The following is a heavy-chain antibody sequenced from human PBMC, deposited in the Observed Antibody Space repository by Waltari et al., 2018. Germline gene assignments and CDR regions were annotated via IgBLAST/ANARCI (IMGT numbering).Heavy chain of an antibody. D-gene: IGHD6-13*01. Sequence: QLQLQESGPGLVKPSETLSLTCTVSGGSISSSSYYWGWIRQPPGKGLEWIGSIYYSGSTYYNPSLKSRVTISVDTSKNQFSLKLSSVTAADTAVYYCARVGAAAAHVQHWGQGTLVTVSS. CDR1: GGSISSSSYY. CDR2: IYYSGST. V-gene: IGHV4-39*07. CDR3: ARVGAAAAHVQH. J-gene: IGHJ1*01.